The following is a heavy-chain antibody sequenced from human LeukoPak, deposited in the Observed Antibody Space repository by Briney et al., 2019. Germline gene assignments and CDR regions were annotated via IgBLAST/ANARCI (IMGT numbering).Heavy chain of an antibody. V-gene: IGHV4-59*08. D-gene: IGHD2-2*01. Sequence: YPSETLSLTCTVSGGSISNHYRNWIRQPPGKGLEWIGYIYYSGSTNYSPSLKSRVTISVDRSKNQFSLKLSSVTAEDTAVYYCARQVECSTTSCYVYFDNWGQGTLVTVSS. CDR2: IYYSGST. CDR1: GGSISNHY. CDR3: ARQVECSTTSCYVYFDN. J-gene: IGHJ4*02.